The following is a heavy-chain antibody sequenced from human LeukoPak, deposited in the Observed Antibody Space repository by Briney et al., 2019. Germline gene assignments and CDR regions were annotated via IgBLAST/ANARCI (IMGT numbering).Heavy chain of an antibody. CDR2: ISGSGGST. J-gene: IGHJ4*02. CDR3: XXGRSGVGYKDY. CDR1: GFTFSSYA. Sequence: PGGSLRLSCAASGFTFSSYAMSWVRQAPGKGLEWVSAISGSGGSTYYADSVKGRFTISRDNSKNTLYLQMNSLRAEDTAVYYXXXGRSGVGYKDYWGQGTLVTVSS. D-gene: IGHD1-1*01. V-gene: IGHV3-23*01.